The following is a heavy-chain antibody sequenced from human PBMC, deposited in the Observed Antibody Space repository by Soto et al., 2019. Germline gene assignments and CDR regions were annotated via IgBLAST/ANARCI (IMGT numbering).Heavy chain of an antibody. V-gene: IGHV4-39*01. D-gene: IGHD3-3*01. CDR2: ISDSGST. CDR3: ARGHGGITVFGAPGHFDY. CDR1: GGSISSSGDY. Sequence: SETLSLTCTVSGGSISSSGDYWGWIRQPPGKGLEWIGSISDSGSTYYNPSLKSRITISVDTSKNQFSLKLNSVSASDTAVFYCARGHGGITVFGAPGHFDYWGQGTPVTVSS. J-gene: IGHJ4*02.